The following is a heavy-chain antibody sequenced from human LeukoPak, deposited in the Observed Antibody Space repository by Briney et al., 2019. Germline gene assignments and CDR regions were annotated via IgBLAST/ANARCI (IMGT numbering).Heavy chain of an antibody. CDR1: GFTFTSSA. Sequence: ASVKVSCNASGFTFTSSAMQWVRQPRAQRLEWIGWIVVGSGNTNYPQKFQERVTITRDMSTTTAYMQLSSLRSEDTAMYYCAADRDYYGSGGDAFDLWGQGTMVTVSS. D-gene: IGHD3-10*01. J-gene: IGHJ3*01. CDR3: AADRDYYGSGGDAFDL. CDR2: IVVGSGNT. V-gene: IGHV1-58*02.